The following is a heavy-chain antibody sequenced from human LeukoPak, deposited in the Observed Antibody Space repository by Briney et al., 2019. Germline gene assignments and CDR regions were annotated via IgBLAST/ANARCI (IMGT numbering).Heavy chain of an antibody. V-gene: IGHV3-21*01. Sequence: GGSLRLSCAASGFTFSSYSMNWVRQAPGKGLEWVSSISSTSTYVYYADSVKGRFTISRDNAKNSLYLQMNSLRAEDTAVYYCACLVGATQDVWGKGTTVIVSS. J-gene: IGHJ6*04. CDR1: GFTFSSYS. CDR2: ISSTSTYV. CDR3: ACLVGATQDV. D-gene: IGHD1-26*01.